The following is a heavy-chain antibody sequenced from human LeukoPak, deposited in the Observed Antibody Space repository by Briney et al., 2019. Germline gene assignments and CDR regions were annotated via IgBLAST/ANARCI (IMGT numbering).Heavy chain of an antibody. D-gene: IGHD4/OR15-4a*01. CDR2: ISGSGGST. CDR1: GFIFSNYV. V-gene: IGHV3-23*01. Sequence: GGSLRLSCAASGFIFSNYVVSWFRQAPGKGLEWVSAISGSGGSTYYADSVKGRFTISRDSSKNTLYLQMNSLRAEDTAVYYCAKGVHAKEGYFDYWGQGTLVTVSS. CDR3: AKGVHAKEGYFDY. J-gene: IGHJ4*02.